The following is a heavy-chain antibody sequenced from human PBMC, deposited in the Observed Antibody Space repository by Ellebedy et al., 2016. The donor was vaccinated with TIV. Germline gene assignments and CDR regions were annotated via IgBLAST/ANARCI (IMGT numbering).Heavy chain of an antibody. CDR2: ISAYNGNA. CDR3: ARDCSSTSCYDNWFDP. D-gene: IGHD2-2*01. V-gene: IGHV1-18*01. J-gene: IGHJ5*02. CDR1: GYTFTSYG. Sequence: ASVKVSCXASGYTFTSYGISWVRQAPGQGLEWMGWISAYNGNANYAQKLQGRVTMTTDTSTSTAYMELRSLRSDDTAVYYCARDCSSTSCYDNWFDPWGQGTLVTVSS.